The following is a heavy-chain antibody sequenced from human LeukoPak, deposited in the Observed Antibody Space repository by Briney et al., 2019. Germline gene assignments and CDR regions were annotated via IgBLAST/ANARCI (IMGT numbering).Heavy chain of an antibody. V-gene: IGHV3-48*01. CDR1: EFTFSTYS. J-gene: IGHJ4*02. CDR3: ARPFGRYGDYENYYFDY. Sequence: GGSLRLSCAASEFTFSTYSMNWVRQAPGKGLEWVSYISSDGTTRYYADSVKGRFTVSRDTAKNSLYLQMNSLRAEDTAVYYCARPFGRYGDYENYYFDYWGQGALVTVSS. D-gene: IGHD4-17*01. CDR2: ISSDGTTR.